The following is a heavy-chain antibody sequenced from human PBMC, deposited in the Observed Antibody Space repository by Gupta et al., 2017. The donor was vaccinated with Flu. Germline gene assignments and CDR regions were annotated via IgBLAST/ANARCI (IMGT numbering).Heavy chain of an antibody. V-gene: IGHV1-69*01. D-gene: IGHD1-26*01. CDR2: IIAIFGST. CDR3: ARSANYYGSYFDY. Sequence: QLQLVQSGAEVKMPGSSVTVSCQTSGGIFISNAIRWVRQAPGQGLEWMGEIIAIFGSTNYARRFQGRLTITADESTSTAYMALSSLRSEDTAVYYCARSANYYGSYFDYWGQGTLVTVSS. CDR1: GGIFISNA. J-gene: IGHJ4*02.